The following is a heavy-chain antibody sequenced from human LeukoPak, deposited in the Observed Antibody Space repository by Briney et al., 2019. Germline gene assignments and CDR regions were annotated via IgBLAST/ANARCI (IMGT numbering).Heavy chain of an antibody. V-gene: IGHV1-2*02. Sequence: ASVKVSCKASGYTFTGYYMHWVRQAPGQGLEWMGWINPNSGGTNYAQKFQGRVTMTRDTSISTAYMELSRLRTDDTAVYYCARICSSTSCYFDYWGQGTPVTVSS. D-gene: IGHD2-2*01. CDR3: ARICSSTSCYFDY. CDR2: INPNSGGT. CDR1: GYTFTGYY. J-gene: IGHJ4*02.